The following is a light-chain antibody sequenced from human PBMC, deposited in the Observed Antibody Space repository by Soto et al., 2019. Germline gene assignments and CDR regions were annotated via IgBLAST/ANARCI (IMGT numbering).Light chain of an antibody. CDR2: DVS. Sequence: QSALTQPASVSGSPRQSITISCTGTSSDVGGYDYVSWYQQHPGKAPKLMIYDVSNRPSGVSSRFSGSKSGNTASLTISGLQADDEADYYCSSYTSSYTYVFGTGTKLTVL. V-gene: IGLV2-14*01. CDR3: SSYTSSYTYV. CDR1: SSDVGGYDY. J-gene: IGLJ1*01.